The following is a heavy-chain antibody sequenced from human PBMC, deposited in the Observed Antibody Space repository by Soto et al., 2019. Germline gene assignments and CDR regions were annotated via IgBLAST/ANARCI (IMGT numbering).Heavy chain of an antibody. V-gene: IGHV2-5*01. Sequence: QITIKGSGPTLVKSTQTLTLTCSLSGISLSTSCVGVGWIRQPPGKALDWLALLYWNDDKHYIPSLKSRLTITKDTAKNQAVLTMTNLYLVDTGTYFCARGLASLPVFAFDIWDQGTMVTVS. CDR1: GISLSTSCVG. CDR3: ARGLASLPVFAFDI. CDR2: LYWNDDK. J-gene: IGHJ3*02. D-gene: IGHD3-3*02.